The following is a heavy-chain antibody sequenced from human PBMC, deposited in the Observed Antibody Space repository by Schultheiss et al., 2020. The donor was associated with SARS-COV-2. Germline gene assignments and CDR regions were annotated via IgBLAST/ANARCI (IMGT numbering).Heavy chain of an antibody. CDR2: IYYSGST. V-gene: IGHV4-39*01. CDR3: ARAGWFGELRHDY. CDR1: GFTFSSYW. Sequence: GSLRLSCAASGFTFSSYWMSWVRQAPGKGLEWIGSIYYSGSTYYNPSLKSRVTISVDTSKNQFSLKLSSVTAADTAVYYCARAGWFGELRHDYWGQGALVTVSS. J-gene: IGHJ4*02. D-gene: IGHD3-10*01.